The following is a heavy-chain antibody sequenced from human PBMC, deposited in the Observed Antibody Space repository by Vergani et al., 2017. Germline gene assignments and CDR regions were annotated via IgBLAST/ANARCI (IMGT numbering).Heavy chain of an antibody. CDR3: ARRGSPYYYGMDV. J-gene: IGHJ6*02. D-gene: IGHD3-10*01. Sequence: QLQLQESGPGLVKPSETLSLTCTIPGGPISSSRYYWGWIRQPPGKGLEWIGSIYYIGSTYYKPSFRSRVTISVDTSTNQFSLKRSSVTAADTSVYYCARRGSPYYYGMDVWGQGTTVTVSS. V-gene: IGHV4-39*01. CDR2: IYYIGST. CDR1: GGPISSSRYY.